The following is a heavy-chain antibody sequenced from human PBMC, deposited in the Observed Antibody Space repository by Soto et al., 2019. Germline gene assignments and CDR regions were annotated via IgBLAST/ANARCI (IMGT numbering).Heavy chain of an antibody. CDR1: GYTFTNND. Sequence: ASVKVSCKASGYTFTNNDINWVRQAAGQGREWMGWMNPYSGNTGYARNFHGRVTMTRDNSRTTAYMELSSLRSEDTAVYYCVRAPLDYYSADYFDNWGQGTLVTVSS. D-gene: IGHD2-21*01. CDR3: VRAPLDYYSADYFDN. V-gene: IGHV1-8*01. J-gene: IGHJ4*02. CDR2: MNPYSGNT.